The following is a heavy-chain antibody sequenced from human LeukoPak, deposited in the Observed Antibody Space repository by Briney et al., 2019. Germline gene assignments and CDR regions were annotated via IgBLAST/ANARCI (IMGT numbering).Heavy chain of an antibody. CDR1: GFTFSSYW. V-gene: IGHV3-30*03. CDR2: ISYDGSNK. D-gene: IGHD5-12*01. CDR3: ASDGGSDHHGLFDY. Sequence: SLRLSCAASGFTFSSYWMSWVRQAPGKGLEWVAVISYDGSNKNYADSVKGRFTISRDNSKNTLYLQMNSLVSEDTAVYYCASDGGSDHHGLFDYWGQGTLVTVSS. J-gene: IGHJ4*02.